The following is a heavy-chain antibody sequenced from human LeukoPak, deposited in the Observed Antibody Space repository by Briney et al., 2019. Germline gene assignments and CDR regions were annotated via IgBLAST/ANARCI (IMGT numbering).Heavy chain of an antibody. CDR3: XXXXXXXXXXXXXYYMEPDC. J-gene: IGHJ4*02. V-gene: IGHV3-23*01. CDR1: G. D-gene: IGHD3-10*01. CDR2: ISGSGSST. Sequence: GXXWXRQXPGXXXXXXXAISGSGSSTYYADSVKXRFTISRDNXKKXXYLQMNSLRAEDTAVYYCXXXXXXXXXXXXXYYMEPDCWGQGTLVTVSS.